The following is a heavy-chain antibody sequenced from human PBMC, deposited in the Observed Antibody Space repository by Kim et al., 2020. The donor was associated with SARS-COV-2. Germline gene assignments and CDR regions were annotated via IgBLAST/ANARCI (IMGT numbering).Heavy chain of an antibody. Sequence: SETLSLTCAVYGGSFSGYYWSWIRQPPGKGLEWIGEINHSGSTNYNPSLKSRVTISVDTSKNQFSLKLSSVTAADTAVYYCAREEPGYSSGWYSTAIDYWGQGTLVTVSS. CDR2: INHSGST. CDR1: GGSFSGYY. V-gene: IGHV4-34*01. J-gene: IGHJ4*02. CDR3: AREEPGYSSGWYSTAIDY. D-gene: IGHD6-19*01.